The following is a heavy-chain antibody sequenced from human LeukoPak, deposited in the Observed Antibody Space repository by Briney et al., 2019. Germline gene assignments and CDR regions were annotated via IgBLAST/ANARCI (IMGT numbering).Heavy chain of an antibody. Sequence: KPGASVKVSCKASGYTFTGYYMHWVRQAPGQGLEWMGWINPNSGGTNYAQKFQGRVTMTRDTSISTAYMELSRLRSDDTAVYYCARTYHPPWYSSSPRNYFDYWGQGTLVTVSS. D-gene: IGHD6-6*01. CDR3: ARTYHPPWYSSSPRNYFDY. J-gene: IGHJ4*02. V-gene: IGHV1-2*02. CDR1: GYTFTGYY. CDR2: INPNSGGT.